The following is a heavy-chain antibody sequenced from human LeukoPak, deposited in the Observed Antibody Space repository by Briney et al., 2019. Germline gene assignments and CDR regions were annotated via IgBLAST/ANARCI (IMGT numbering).Heavy chain of an antibody. CDR1: GYSITSGYY. D-gene: IGHD6-13*01. V-gene: IGHV4-61*02. Sequence: SETLSLTCAVSGYSITSGYYWSWIRQPAGKGLEWIGRIYTSGSTNYNPSLKSRVTISLDTSKNQFSLKLSSVAAADTAVYYCARGAAGTFDYWGQGTLVTVSS. CDR2: IYTSGST. CDR3: ARGAAGTFDY. J-gene: IGHJ4*02.